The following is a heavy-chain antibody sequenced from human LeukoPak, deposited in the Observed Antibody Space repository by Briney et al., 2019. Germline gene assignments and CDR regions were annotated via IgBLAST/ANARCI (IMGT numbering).Heavy chain of an antibody. CDR2: IRSKDNDGTT. D-gene: IGHD1-26*01. CDR3: TVGAMEY. V-gene: IGHV3-49*04. Sequence: GGSLRLSCTASGFTFGDYAISWVRQAPGKGLGWLGFIRSKDNDGTTAYAASVEGRFIISRDDSKSIAYLQMNDLKTEDTAVYYCTVGAMEYWGQGTLVTVSS. CDR1: GFTFGDYA. J-gene: IGHJ4*02.